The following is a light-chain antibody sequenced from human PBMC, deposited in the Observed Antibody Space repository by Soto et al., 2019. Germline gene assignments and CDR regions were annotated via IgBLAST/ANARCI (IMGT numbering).Light chain of an antibody. J-gene: IGKJ4*01. V-gene: IGKV3-15*01. CDR2: DTS. CDR3: KQYNRWPLT. Sequence: EIVMTQSQATLYVSPGERVTLFCRASQSIYEKLAWYQQKPGQTPRLVIYDTSTSATGTPGSFSGSGSGTEFNLTISSLQSEDFAVYYCKQYNRWPLTFGGGTKVEIK. CDR1: QSIYEK.